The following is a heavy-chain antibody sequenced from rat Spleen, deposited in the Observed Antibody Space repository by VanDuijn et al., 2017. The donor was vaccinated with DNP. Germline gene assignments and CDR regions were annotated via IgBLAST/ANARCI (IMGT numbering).Heavy chain of an antibody. CDR2: INTGSGGT. Sequence: QIQLQQSGAELTKPGSSVKISCKASGYTFTTYYISWIKQTTGQGPEYIGYINTGSGGTNYNEKFKGKATLTVDKSSSTAFMQLSSLTPDDSAVYYCARPNYDGSYYYSYYFEYWGQGVMVTVSS. V-gene: IGHV1-43*01. CDR3: ARPNYDGSYYYSYYFEY. D-gene: IGHD1-12*02. CDR1: GYTFTTYY. J-gene: IGHJ2*01.